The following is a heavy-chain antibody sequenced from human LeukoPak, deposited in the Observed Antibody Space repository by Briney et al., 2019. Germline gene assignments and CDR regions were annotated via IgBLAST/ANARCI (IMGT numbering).Heavy chain of an antibody. J-gene: IGHJ6*02. CDR3: ARSGYSYGYDYYGMDV. CDR1: GGSISTNC. Sequence: PSETLSLTCTVSGGSISTNCWSWIRQPPGKGLEWIGCIYASGTTNYNPSLRGRLTISIDTSKNQFSLTVSSVTAADTAVYYCARSGYSYGYDYYGMDVWGQGTTVTVSS. D-gene: IGHD5-18*01. CDR2: IYASGTT. V-gene: IGHV4-4*08.